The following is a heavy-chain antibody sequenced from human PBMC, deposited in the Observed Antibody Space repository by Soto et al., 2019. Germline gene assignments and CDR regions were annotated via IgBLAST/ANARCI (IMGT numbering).Heavy chain of an antibody. CDR3: AKENGYSSSWFEFDY. J-gene: IGHJ4*02. CDR1: GFIFSNYA. V-gene: IGHV3-23*01. CDR2: ISGSGVNT. Sequence: GGSMRLSCAASGFIFSNYAMSWVRQAPGKGPEWVSSISGSGVNTFYADSVKGRFTISRDNSKNMLYLQMSSLRAEDTALYYCAKENGYSSSWFEFDYWGQGTLVTVSS. D-gene: IGHD6-13*01.